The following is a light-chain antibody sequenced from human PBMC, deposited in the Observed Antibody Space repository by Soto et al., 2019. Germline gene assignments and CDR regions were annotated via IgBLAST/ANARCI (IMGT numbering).Light chain of an antibody. CDR1: QSVSSY. Sequence: EIVLTQSPATLSLSPGERDTLSCRASQSVSSYLAWYQQKPGQAPRLLIYDASNRATGIPARFSGSGSGTDFTLTISCLEPEDFAVYSCQQRSQPFTFGPGTKVAIK. V-gene: IGKV3-11*01. CDR2: DAS. CDR3: QQRSQPFT. J-gene: IGKJ3*01.